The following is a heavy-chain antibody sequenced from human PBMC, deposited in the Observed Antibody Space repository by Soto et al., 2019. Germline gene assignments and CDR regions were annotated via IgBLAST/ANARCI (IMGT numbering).Heavy chain of an antibody. CDR2: IYYSGST. D-gene: IGHD3-10*01. V-gene: IGHV4-59*08. Sequence: SETLSLTCTVSGGSISSYYWSWIRQPPGKGLEWIGYIYYSGSTNYNPSLKSRVTISVDTSKNQFSLKLSSVTAADTAVYYCARLTAVTMVRGAHAFDIWGQGTMVTVSS. J-gene: IGHJ3*02. CDR1: GGSISSYY. CDR3: ARLTAVTMVRGAHAFDI.